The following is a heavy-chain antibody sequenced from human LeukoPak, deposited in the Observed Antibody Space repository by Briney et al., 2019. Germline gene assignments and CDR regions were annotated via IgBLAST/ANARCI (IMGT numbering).Heavy chain of an antibody. D-gene: IGHD2-2*01. V-gene: IGHV4-59*12. CDR3: ARAKARYCSSTSCYCDYFDY. CDR1: GGSISSYY. J-gene: IGHJ4*02. CDR2: IYYSGST. Sequence: PSETLSLTCTVSGGSISSYYWSWIRQPPGKGLEWIGYIYYSGSTNYNPSLKSRVTISVDTSKNQFSLKLSSVTAADTAVYYCARAKARYCSSTSCYCDYFDYWGQGTLVTVSS.